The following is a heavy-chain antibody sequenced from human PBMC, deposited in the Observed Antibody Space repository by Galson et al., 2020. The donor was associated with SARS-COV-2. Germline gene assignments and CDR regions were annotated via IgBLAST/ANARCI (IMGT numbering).Heavy chain of an antibody. CDR2: IYTSGST. CDR1: GGSISSYY. V-gene: IGHV4-4*07. J-gene: IGHJ6*02. Sequence: SETLSPTCTVSGGSISSYYWSWIRQPAGKGLEWIGCIYTSGSTNYHPSLTSRVTMSVDTSKNQFSLKLSSVTAEDTAVYYCAGDLGSSWTSPNYGMDVWGQGTTVTVS. CDR3: AGDLGSSWTSPNYGMDV. D-gene: IGHD6-13*01.